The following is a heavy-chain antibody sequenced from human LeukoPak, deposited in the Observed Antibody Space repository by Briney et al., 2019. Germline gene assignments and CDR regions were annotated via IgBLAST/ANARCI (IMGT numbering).Heavy chain of an antibody. D-gene: IGHD3-9*01. Sequence: GESLKISCKGSGYRFTSYWIGWVRQMPGKGLEWMGIIYPGDSDTRYSPSFQGQVTISADKSISTAYLQWSSLKASDTAMYYCARVNYDILTGTTPGDYWGQGTLVTVSS. J-gene: IGHJ4*02. CDR2: IYPGDSDT. CDR1: GYRFTSYW. CDR3: ARVNYDILTGTTPGDY. V-gene: IGHV5-51*01.